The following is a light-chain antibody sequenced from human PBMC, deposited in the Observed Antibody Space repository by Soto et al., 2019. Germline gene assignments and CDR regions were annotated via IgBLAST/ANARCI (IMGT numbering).Light chain of an antibody. CDR3: GTWDSSLSAVV. CDR1: SSNIGNNY. J-gene: IGLJ1*01. Sequence: QSVLTQPPSVSAAPGQKVTISCSGSSSNIGNNYVSWYQQLPGTAPKLLIYDNNKRPSGIPDRFSGSKSGTSATLGITGLQTGDEADYYCGTWDSSLSAVVFGTGTKGTVL. V-gene: IGLV1-51*01. CDR2: DNN.